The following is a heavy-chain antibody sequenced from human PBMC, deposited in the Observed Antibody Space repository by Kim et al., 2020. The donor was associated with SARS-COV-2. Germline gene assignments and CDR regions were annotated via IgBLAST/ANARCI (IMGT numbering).Heavy chain of an antibody. CDR3: ARGRREAAGRYYYYGMDV. V-gene: IGHV4-34*01. D-gene: IGHD6-13*01. J-gene: IGHJ6*02. CDR2: INHSGST. CDR1: GGSFSGYY. Sequence: SETLSLTCAVYGGSFSGYYWSWIRQPPGKGLEWIGEINHSGSTNYNPSLKSRVTISVDTSKNQFSLKLSSVTAADTAVYYCARGRREAAGRYYYYGMDVWGQGTTVTVSS.